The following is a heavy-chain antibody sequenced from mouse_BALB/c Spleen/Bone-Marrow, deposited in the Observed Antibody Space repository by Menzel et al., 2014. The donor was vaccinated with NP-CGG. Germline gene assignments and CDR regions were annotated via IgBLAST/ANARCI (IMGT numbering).Heavy chain of an antibody. J-gene: IGHJ2*01. Sequence: EVQWVESGGGLVQPGGFLRLSCATSGFTFTDHYMSWVRQPPGKALEWLGFIRNKANGYTTEYSASVKGRFTISRDNSQSIVYLQMNTLRAEDSATYYCARDYLYYFDYWGQGTTLTVSS. V-gene: IGHV7-3*02. D-gene: IGHD2-1*01. CDR2: IRNKANGYTT. CDR1: GFTFTDHY. CDR3: ARDYLYYFDY.